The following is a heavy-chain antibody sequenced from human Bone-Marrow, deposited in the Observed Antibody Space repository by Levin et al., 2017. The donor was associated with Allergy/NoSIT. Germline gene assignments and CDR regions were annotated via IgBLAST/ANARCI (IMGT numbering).Heavy chain of an antibody. CDR2: ISSGSSTI. CDR3: VKGGRNILNY. V-gene: IGHV3-48*02. D-gene: IGHD2/OR15-2a*01. CDR1: GSTFSSYN. Sequence: GGSLRLSCAASGSTFSSYNMNWVRQAPGKGLEWVSYISSGSSTIYYADSVKGRFTISRDNARNSLSLQMTSLGDEDTAVYYCVKGGRNILNYWGQGTLVTVSS. J-gene: IGHJ4*02.